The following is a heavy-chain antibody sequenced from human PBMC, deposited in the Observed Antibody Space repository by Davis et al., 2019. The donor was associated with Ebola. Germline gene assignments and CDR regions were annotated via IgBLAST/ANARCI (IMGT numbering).Heavy chain of an antibody. J-gene: IGHJ4*02. V-gene: IGHV3-53*01. CDR3: AREPTGFDY. D-gene: IGHD4-17*01. Sequence: GGSLRLSCEASGFSVSDNYMNWVRQAPGKGLEWVSVIYNVYTMYYADSVKGRFTISRDNDDNSLFLQMSSLRVDDTGTYYCAREPTGFDYWGQGTLVTVSS. CDR1: GFSVSDNY. CDR2: IYNVYTM.